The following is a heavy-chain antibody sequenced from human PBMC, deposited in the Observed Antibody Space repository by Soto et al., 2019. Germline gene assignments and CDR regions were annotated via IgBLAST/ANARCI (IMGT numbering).Heavy chain of an antibody. V-gene: IGHV3-23*01. CDR2: ISGSGGST. CDR3: AKGARAFDAFDI. CDR1: GFTFSSYA. Sequence: GGSVRLSCAASGFTFSSYAMSWVRQAPGKGLEWVSAISGSGGSTYYADSVKGRFTISRDNSKNTLYLQMNGLRAEDTAVYYCAKGARAFDAFDIWGQGTMVTVSS. J-gene: IGHJ3*02.